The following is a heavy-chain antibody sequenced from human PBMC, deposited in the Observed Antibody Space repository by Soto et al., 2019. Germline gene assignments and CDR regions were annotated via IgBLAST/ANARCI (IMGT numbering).Heavy chain of an antibody. Sequence: GASVKVSCQASGYTFTSYGISWVRQAPSQGLERMGWIRTFSGHPKYAQKHQGRVTMTTDTPTSTAYMELRSLRSDDTAVLYRAREMVRGVGSDYWGQGTLVTVSS. CDR2: IRTFSGHP. CDR1: GYTFTSYG. CDR3: AREMVRGVGSDY. V-gene: IGHV1-18*01. D-gene: IGHD3-10*01. J-gene: IGHJ4*02.